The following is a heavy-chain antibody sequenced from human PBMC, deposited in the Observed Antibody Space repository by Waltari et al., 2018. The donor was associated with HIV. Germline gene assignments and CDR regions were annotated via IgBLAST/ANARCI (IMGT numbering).Heavy chain of an antibody. CDR2: IYYSGST. J-gene: IGHJ4*02. CDR3: ARYATVVTPYFDY. CDR1: GGSISSSSYY. D-gene: IGHD4-17*01. Sequence: CTVSGGSISSSSYYWGWIRQPPGKGLEWIGSIYYSGSTYYNPSLKSRVTISVDTSKNQFSLKLSSVTAADTAVYYCARYATVVTPYFDYWGQGTLVTVSS. V-gene: IGHV4-39*01.